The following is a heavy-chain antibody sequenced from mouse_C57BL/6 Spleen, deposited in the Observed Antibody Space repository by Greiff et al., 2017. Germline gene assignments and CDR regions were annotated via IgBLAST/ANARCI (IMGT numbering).Heavy chain of an antibody. CDR2: IDPSDSYP. D-gene: IGHD1-1*01. CDR1: GYTFTSYW. V-gene: IGHV1-50*01. J-gene: IGHJ2*01. Sequence: QVQLQQPGAELVKPGASVKLSCKASGYTFTSYWMQWVKQRPGQGLEWIGEIDPSDSYPNYNQKFKGKATLTVDTSSSTAYMQLSSLASEDSAVYDCARDGVLLDYWGQGTTLTVSS. CDR3: ARDGVLLDY.